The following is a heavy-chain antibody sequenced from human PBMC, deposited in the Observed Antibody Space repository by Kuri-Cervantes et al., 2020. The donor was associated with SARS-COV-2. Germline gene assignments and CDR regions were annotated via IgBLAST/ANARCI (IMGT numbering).Heavy chain of an antibody. CDR1: GFTFTSHA. CDR3: ARDYGSYRTVAFDY. CDR2: ISYDGSNK. Sequence: GGSLRLSCAVSGFTFTSHAMHWVRQAPGKGLEWVALISYDGSNKFYADSVKGRFTISRDNSKNTLYLQMNSLRAEDTAVYYCARDYGSYRTVAFDYWGQGTLVTVSS. D-gene: IGHD1-26*01. J-gene: IGHJ4*02. V-gene: IGHV3-30*03.